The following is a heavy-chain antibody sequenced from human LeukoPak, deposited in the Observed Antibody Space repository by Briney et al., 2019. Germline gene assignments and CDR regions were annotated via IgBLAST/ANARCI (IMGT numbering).Heavy chain of an antibody. V-gene: IGHV1-46*01. CDR2: INPTTGST. D-gene: IGHD3-16*01. CDR1: GYAFTNFY. CDR3: ARHRAPSFIDY. J-gene: IGHJ4*02. Sequence: ASVKVSCKASGYAFTNFYLHWVRQAPGQGLEWMGIINPTTGSTTYAQKLQGRVTMTRDMSTSTVYMELSSLRSEDTAVYYCARHRAPSFIDYWGQGTLVTVSS.